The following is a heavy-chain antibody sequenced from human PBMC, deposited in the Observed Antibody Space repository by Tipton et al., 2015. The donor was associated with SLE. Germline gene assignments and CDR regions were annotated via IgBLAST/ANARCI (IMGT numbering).Heavy chain of an antibody. V-gene: IGHV4-61*02. Sequence: TLSLTCTVSGDSFSSGSSSWNWVRQPAGKGLEWIGLIYNSGITNYNPSLQSRVTLSVDMSKNQFSLRLSSVTAADTAVYYCAGETEDTGWVHSRDYIYYYYYRDVRGQGTTVTVSS. CDR1: GDSFSSGSSS. J-gene: IGHJ6*03. CDR2: IYNSGIT. D-gene: IGHD6-19*01. CDR3: AGETEDTGWVHSRDYIYYYYYRDV.